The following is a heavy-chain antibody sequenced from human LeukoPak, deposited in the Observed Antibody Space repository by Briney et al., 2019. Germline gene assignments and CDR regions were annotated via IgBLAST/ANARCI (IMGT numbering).Heavy chain of an antibody. CDR2: IYYSGST. J-gene: IGHJ5*02. V-gene: IGHV4-30-4*08. CDR1: GGSISSGDYY. D-gene: IGHD2-2*01. Sequence: SGTLSLTCSVSGGSISSGDYYWTWIRQPPGKGLEWIGYIYYSGSTYYNPSLKSRVVISVDTSKNQFSLKLSSVTAADTAVYFCARVHCSSTSCYRFDPWGQGTLVTVSS. CDR3: ARVHCSSTSCYRFDP.